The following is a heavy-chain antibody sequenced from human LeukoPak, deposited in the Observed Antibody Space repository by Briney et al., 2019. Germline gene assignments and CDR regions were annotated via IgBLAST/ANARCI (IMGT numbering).Heavy chain of an antibody. CDR1: GYTFTGYY. Sequence: ASVKVSCKASGYTFTGYYMHWVRQAPGQGLEWMGWINPNSGGTNYAQKFQGRVTMTRDTSISTAYMELGRLRSDDTAVYYCARDSPAATDLDYYYYMDVWGKGTTVTVSS. D-gene: IGHD2-2*01. J-gene: IGHJ6*03. CDR3: ARDSPAATDLDYYYYMDV. CDR2: INPNSGGT. V-gene: IGHV1-2*02.